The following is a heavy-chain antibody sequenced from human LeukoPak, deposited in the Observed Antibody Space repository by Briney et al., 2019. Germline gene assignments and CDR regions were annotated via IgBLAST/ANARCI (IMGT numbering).Heavy chain of an antibody. CDR2: INPGGGST. V-gene: IGHV1-46*01. J-gene: IGHJ4*02. CDR1: GYSFTSYY. CDR3: ARLRSDGYNGIIDY. Sequence: ASVKLSCKASGYSFTSYYMHWVRQAPGQGLEWMGIINPGGGSTSFAQKFQGRVTMTSDTSTSTVYMELSSLRSEDTAVYYCARLRSDGYNGIIDYWGQGTLVTVSS. D-gene: IGHD5-24*01.